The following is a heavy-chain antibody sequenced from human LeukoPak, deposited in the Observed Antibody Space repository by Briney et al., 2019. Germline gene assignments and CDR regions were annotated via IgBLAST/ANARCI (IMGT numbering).Heavy chain of an antibody. CDR2: IWYDGSNK. J-gene: IGHJ4*02. D-gene: IGHD3-22*01. Sequence: GGSLRLSCAASGFTFSSYAMSWVRQAPGKGLEWVAVIWYDGSNKYYADSVKGRFTISRDNSKNTLYLQMNSLRAEDTAVYYCAKGDYYDSSGVDYWGQGTLVTVSS. V-gene: IGHV3-33*08. CDR3: AKGDYYDSSGVDY. CDR1: GFTFSSYA.